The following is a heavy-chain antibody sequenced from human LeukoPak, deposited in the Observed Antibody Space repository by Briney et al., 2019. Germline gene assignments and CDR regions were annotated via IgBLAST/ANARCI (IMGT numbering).Heavy chain of an antibody. J-gene: IGHJ4*02. V-gene: IGHV4-59*01. CDR1: GGSISSYY. CDR3: ASSSGWYRYFDY. CDR2: IFYSGST. D-gene: IGHD6-13*01. Sequence: PSGTLSLTCTVSGGSISSYYWSWIRQSPGKGLEGIGNIFYSGSTNYNPSLKSRVTISIDTSKNQFSLKLSSVTAADTAVYYCASSSGWYRYFDYWGQGTLVTVSS.